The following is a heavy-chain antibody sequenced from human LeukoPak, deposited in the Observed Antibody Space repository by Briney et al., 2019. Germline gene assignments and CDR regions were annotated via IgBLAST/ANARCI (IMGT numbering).Heavy chain of an antibody. D-gene: IGHD2-15*01. CDR2: IWYDGSNK. CDR3: AKDLCSGGSCYYFDY. J-gene: IGHJ4*02. V-gene: IGHV3-33*06. CDR1: GFTFRNYG. Sequence: PGRSLRLSCAASGFTFRNYGMQWVRQAPDKGLEWVAGIWYDGSNKYYADSVKGRFTISRDNSKNTLYLQMNSLRAKDTAVYYCAKDLCSGGSCYYFDYWGQGTLVTVSS.